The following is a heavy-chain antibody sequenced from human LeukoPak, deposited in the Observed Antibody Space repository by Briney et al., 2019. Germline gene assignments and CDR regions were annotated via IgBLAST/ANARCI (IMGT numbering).Heavy chain of an antibody. CDR3: ARDSGSGSKGPLNWFDP. Sequence: PSETLSLTCTVSGGSISSYYWSWIRQPAGKGLEWIGRIYTSGSTNYNPSLKSRVTMSVDTSKNQFSLKLSSVTAADTAVYYCARDSGSGSKGPLNWFDPWGQGTLVTVSS. J-gene: IGHJ5*02. CDR2: IYTSGST. CDR1: GGSISSYY. D-gene: IGHD3-10*01. V-gene: IGHV4-4*07.